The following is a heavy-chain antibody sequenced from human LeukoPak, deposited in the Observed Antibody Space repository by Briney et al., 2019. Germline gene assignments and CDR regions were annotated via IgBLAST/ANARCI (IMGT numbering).Heavy chain of an antibody. CDR1: GYSFTRSW. CDR3: ARPTNTSGYDC. V-gene: IGHV5-51*01. D-gene: IGHD3-22*01. J-gene: IGHJ4*02. CDR2: IYPDDSDI. Sequence: GESLKISCKASGYSFTRSWIGWVRQMPGKGLEWMGIIYPDDSDIRYSPSFQGQVSISADKSISTAYLQWSSLKASDTAMYYCARPTNTSGYDCWGQGTLVTVTS.